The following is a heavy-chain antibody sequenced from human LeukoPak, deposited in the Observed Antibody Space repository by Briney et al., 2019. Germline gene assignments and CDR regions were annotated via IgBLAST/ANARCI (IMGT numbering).Heavy chain of an antibody. CDR3: ARGPAIVGATWYYYYYYMDV. D-gene: IGHD1-26*01. Sequence: PSETLSLTCAVYGGSFSGYYWSWIRQPPGKGLEWIGEINHSGSTNYKPSLKSRVTISVDTSKNHFSLKMSSVTAADTAVYYSARGPAIVGATWYYYYYYMDVWGKGTTVTVSS. V-gene: IGHV4-34*01. CDR1: GGSFSGYY. CDR2: INHSGST. J-gene: IGHJ6*03.